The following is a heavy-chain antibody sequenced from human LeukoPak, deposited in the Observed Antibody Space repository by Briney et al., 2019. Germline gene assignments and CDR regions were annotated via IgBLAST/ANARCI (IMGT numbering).Heavy chain of an antibody. J-gene: IGHJ5*02. CDR2: MSPNSGNT. Sequence: ASVKVSCKASGYTFTSYDINWMRQATGQGLEWMGWMSPNSGNTGYAQKFQGRVTMTRDTSTGTAYMELSSLRSEDTAVYYCARGRRGYSYAVNWFDPWGQGTLVTVSS. D-gene: IGHD5-18*01. CDR1: GYTFTSYD. V-gene: IGHV1-8*01. CDR3: ARGRRGYSYAVNWFDP.